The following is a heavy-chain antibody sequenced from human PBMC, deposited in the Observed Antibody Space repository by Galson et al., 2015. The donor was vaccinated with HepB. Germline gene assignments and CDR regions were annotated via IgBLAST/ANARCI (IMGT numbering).Heavy chain of an antibody. CDR1: GFTFSSSA. Sequence: SLRLSCAASGFTFSSSAMHWVRQAPGEGLEWVAVVSYNGIYTYYTDSVKGRFTISRDNSKNTVYLQMNSLRVEDTAVYYCAKEGDCSGGTCHFFDFWGQGILVTVSS. V-gene: IGHV3-30*04. J-gene: IGHJ4*02. D-gene: IGHD2-15*01. CDR3: AKEGDCSGGTCHFFDF. CDR2: VSYNGIYT.